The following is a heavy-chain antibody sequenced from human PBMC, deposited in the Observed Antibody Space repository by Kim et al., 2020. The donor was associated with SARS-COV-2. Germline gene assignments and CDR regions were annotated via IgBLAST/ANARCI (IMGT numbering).Heavy chain of an antibody. Sequence: ASVKVSCKASGYTFTSYAMNWVRQAPGQGLEWMGWINSNTGNPTYAQGFTGRFVFSLDTSVSTAYLQISSLKAEDTAVYYCARDHRGSYPWYFDYWGQGTLVTVSS. CDR1: GYTFTSYA. D-gene: IGHD1-26*01. J-gene: IGHJ4*02. V-gene: IGHV7-4-1*02. CDR2: INSNTGNP. CDR3: ARDHRGSYPWYFDY.